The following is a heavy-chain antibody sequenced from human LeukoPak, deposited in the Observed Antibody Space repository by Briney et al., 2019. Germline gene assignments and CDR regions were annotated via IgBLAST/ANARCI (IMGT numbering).Heavy chain of an antibody. J-gene: IGHJ4*02. D-gene: IGHD1-26*01. Sequence: PSETLSLTCTVSGGSISSGSYYWSWIRQPAGKGLEWIGRIYTSGSTNYNPSLKSRVTISVDTSKNQFSLKLSSVTAADTAVYYCARHSGSYPVNYWGPGTLVTVSS. V-gene: IGHV4-61*02. CDR1: GGSISSGSYY. CDR2: IYTSGST. CDR3: ARHSGSYPVNY.